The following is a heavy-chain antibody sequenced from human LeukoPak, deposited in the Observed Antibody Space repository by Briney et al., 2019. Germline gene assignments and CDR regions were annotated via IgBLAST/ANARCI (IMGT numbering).Heavy chain of an antibody. Sequence: PSETLSLTCAVYGGSFSGYYWSWIRQPPGKGLEWIGEINHSGSTNYNPSLKSRVSISVDTSKNQFSLKLSSVTAADTAVYYCAIYSDRFDYWGQGTLVTVSS. CDR1: GGSFSGYY. CDR3: AIYSDRFDY. V-gene: IGHV4-34*01. J-gene: IGHJ4*02. CDR2: INHSGST. D-gene: IGHD4-11*01.